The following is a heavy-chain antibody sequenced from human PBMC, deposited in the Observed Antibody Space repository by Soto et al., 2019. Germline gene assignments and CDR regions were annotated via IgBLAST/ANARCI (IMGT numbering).Heavy chain of an antibody. J-gene: IGHJ6*03. V-gene: IGHV3-74*01. CDR2: INGDESST. CDR1: GFTFSSHW. CDR3: ARDPITIFGVVPYMDV. D-gene: IGHD3-3*01. Sequence: GGSLRLSCAASGFTFSSHWMHWVRQAPGKGLVWVSRINGDESSTSYAASVKGRFTISRDNAKNTLYLQMNRLRPEDTAVYYCARDPITIFGVVPYMDVWGKGTTVTVSS.